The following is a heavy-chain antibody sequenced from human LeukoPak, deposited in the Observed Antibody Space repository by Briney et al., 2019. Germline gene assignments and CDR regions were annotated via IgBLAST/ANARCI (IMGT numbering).Heavy chain of an antibody. J-gene: IGHJ4*02. V-gene: IGHV3-23*01. D-gene: IGHD6-13*01. CDR2: ISGNGGTT. Sequence: GGSLRLSCVDSGFTSSNYAMSWVRQAPGGGLEWVSTISGNGGTTYYADSVKGRFTISRDNSKNTLYLQMNSLRAEDTAVFYCAKATTISAAGSHFVYWGQGTLVTVSS. CDR1: GFTSSNYA. CDR3: AKATTISAAGSHFVY.